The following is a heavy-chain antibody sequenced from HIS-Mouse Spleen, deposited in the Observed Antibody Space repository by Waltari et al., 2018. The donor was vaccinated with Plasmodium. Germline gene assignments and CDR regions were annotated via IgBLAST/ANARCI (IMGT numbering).Heavy chain of an antibody. D-gene: IGHD3-3*01. V-gene: IGHV4-59*01. J-gene: IGHJ4*02. CDR1: GGSISSSY. CDR2: IYYSGST. Sequence: VQLQESGSGLVKPSETLSLTCTVSGGSISSSYWSWIRQPPGKGLVCFGDIYYSGSTNYNPALRRRVSIPVDTSKHQCSLKLSSVTAADTAVYYCARVPYLEWLLYFDCWGQGTLVTVSS. CDR3: ARVPYLEWLLYFDC.